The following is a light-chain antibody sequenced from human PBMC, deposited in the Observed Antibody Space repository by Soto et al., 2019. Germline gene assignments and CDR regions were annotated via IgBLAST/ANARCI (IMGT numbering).Light chain of an antibody. CDR2: DAS. CDR3: QLYGRSIT. J-gene: IGKJ5*01. Sequence: ETVLTQSPGTLSLSPGDRATLSCRASQSVSSSYLAWYQQKPGQAPRLLIYDASRRATGIPDRFSGSGSGTDFTLTITRLEPEDFAVYYCQLYGRSITFGQGTRLENK. V-gene: IGKV3-20*01. CDR1: QSVSSSY.